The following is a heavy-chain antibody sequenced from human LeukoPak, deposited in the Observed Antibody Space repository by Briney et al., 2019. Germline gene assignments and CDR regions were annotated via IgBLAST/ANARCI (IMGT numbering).Heavy chain of an antibody. J-gene: IGHJ4*02. CDR3: ARDEKKYCSGGSCPAYFDY. Sequence: SVKVSCKTSGYNFRHYGISWVRQAPGQGLEWMAWISGGYNGDSNYSLKLRGRLTITTDTSTSTAYMELRSLRSDDTAVYYCARDEKKYCSGGSCPAYFDYWGQGTLVTVSS. D-gene: IGHD2-15*01. V-gene: IGHV1-18*01. CDR2: ISGGYNGDS. CDR1: GYNFRHYG.